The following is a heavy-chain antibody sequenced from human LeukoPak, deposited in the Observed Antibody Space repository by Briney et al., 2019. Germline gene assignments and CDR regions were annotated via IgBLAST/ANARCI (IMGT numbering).Heavy chain of an antibody. CDR3: ARHTRVGFGDR. D-gene: IGHD3-10*01. CDR2: IYYSVSSEST. Sequence: SETLSLTCTVSGTSISSTPYYWGWIRQPPGKGLEWIVTIYYSVSSESTSYNPSLKSRVTMSVDTSKNQLSLKLISVTAADTAVYYCARHTRVGFGDRWGQGTLVTVSS. CDR1: GTSISSTPYY. J-gene: IGHJ5*02. V-gene: IGHV4-39*01.